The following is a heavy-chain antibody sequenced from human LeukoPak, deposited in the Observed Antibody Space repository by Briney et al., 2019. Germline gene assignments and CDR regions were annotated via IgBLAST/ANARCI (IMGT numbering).Heavy chain of an antibody. J-gene: IGHJ4*02. Sequence: GGSLRLSCAVSGFSFSDAWMSWVRQLPGKGLEWVGRIESKTDGGTTDYAAPVKGSFTISRDDSTNTLYLQMNSLKSEDTAVYYCTTYGSGRKFDYWGQGILVTVSS. CDR3: TTYGSGRKFDY. V-gene: IGHV3-15*04. D-gene: IGHD3-10*01. CDR1: GFSFSDAW. CDR2: IESKTDGGTT.